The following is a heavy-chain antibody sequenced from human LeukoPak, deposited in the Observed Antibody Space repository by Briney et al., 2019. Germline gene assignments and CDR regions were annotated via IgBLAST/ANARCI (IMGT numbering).Heavy chain of an antibody. Sequence: PVGSLRLSCTASGFSLTSYVMTWVPQSPGTGLEGVSSISPKIAFICYSDSLRGRFTFSRANAHHSLYLHLNSMRSEDPARFYFSRADCTASTCYLRRSWFDPRSEGTLVTVSS. D-gene: IGHD3-9*01. CDR2: ISPKIAFI. J-gene: IGHJ5*02. CDR3: SRADCTASTCYLRRSWFDP. V-gene: IGHV3-21*01. CDR1: GFSLTSYV.